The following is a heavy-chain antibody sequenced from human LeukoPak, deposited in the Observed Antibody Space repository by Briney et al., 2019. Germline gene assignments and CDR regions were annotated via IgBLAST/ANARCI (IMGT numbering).Heavy chain of an antibody. J-gene: IGHJ4*02. V-gene: IGHV4-30-2*01. CDR3: AREPRDGYIGYYFDY. CDR2: IYHSGST. D-gene: IGHD5-24*01. Sequence: PSQTLSLTCTVSGGSISSGGYYWSWIRQPPGKGLEWIGYIYHSGSTYYNPSLKSRVTISVDRSKNQFSLKLSSVTAADTAVYYCAREPRDGYIGYYFDYWGQGTLVTVSS. CDR1: GGSISSGGYY.